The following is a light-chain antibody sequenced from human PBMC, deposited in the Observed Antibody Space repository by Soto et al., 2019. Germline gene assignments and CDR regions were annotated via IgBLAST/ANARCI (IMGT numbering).Light chain of an antibody. CDR3: SSYAGSYTLV. CDR1: SNDVGGYNF. CDR2: DVS. V-gene: IGLV2-11*01. J-gene: IGLJ2*01. Sequence: QSALTQPRSVSGSPGQSVTISCTGTSNDVGGYNFVSWYQQHPGKVPKLFIYDVSRRPSGVPDRFSGSKSGNTASLTISGLDAEDEADYYCSSYAGSYTLVFGGGTKLTVL.